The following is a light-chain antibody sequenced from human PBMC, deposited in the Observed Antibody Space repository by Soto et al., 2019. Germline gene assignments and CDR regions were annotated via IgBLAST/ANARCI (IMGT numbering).Light chain of an antibody. CDR1: QSISSW. CDR2: KAS. J-gene: IGKJ4*01. V-gene: IGKV1-5*03. Sequence: TITCRASQSISSWLAWYQQKPGKAPKLLIYKASNLQSGVPSRFRGSGSGTEFTLTISSLQPDDFATYYCQQYHSYSTFGGGTKVEIK. CDR3: QQYHSYST.